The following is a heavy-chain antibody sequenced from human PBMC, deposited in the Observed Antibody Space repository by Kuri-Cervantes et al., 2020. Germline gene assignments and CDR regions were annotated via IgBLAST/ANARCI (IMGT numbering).Heavy chain of an antibody. V-gene: IGHV1-69*05. Sequence: SVKVSCKASGGTFSSYAISWVRQAPGQGLEWMGGIIPIFGTANYAQKFQGRVTITTDESTSTAYMELSSLRSEDTAVYYCWVGYYDSSGYYYVFDYWGQGTLVTVSS. CDR2: IIPIFGTA. J-gene: IGHJ4*02. CDR3: WVGYYDSSGYYYVFDY. CDR1: GGTFSSYA. D-gene: IGHD3-22*01.